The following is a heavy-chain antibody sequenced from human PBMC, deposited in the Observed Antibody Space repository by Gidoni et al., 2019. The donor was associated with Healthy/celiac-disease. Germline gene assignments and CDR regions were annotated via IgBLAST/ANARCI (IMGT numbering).Heavy chain of an antibody. CDR3: AREGLRFLEQERAFDP. CDR1: GFTFSSYA. V-gene: IGHV3-30-3*01. J-gene: IGHJ5*02. Sequence: QVQLVESGGGVVQPGRSLRLSCAASGFTFSSYAMHWVRQAPGKGLEWVAVISYDGSNKYYADSVKGRFTISRDNSKNTLYLQMNSLRAEDTAVYYCAREGLRFLEQERAFDPWGQGTLVTVSS. CDR2: ISYDGSNK. D-gene: IGHD3-3*01.